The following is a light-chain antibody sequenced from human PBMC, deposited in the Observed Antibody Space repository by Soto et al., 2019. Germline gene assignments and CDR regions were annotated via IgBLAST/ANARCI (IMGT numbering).Light chain of an antibody. CDR3: QQFKSYPLT. V-gene: IGKV1-9*01. CDR1: QDIRSS. Sequence: IQLTQSPSSLSASVGERVTITCRASQDIRSSLAWYQQKPGKAPKLLISAASTLQSGVPSRLSGSGSGTDFTLTISSLQPEDFATYYCQQFKSYPLTFGGGTKVDIK. J-gene: IGKJ4*01. CDR2: AAS.